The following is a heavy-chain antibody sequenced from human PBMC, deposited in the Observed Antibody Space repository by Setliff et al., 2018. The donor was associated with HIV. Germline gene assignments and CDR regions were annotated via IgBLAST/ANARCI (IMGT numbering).Heavy chain of an antibody. J-gene: IGHJ4*02. CDR1: GFTFNTYW. Sequence: PGGSLSLSCVASGFTFNTYWMSWVRQAPGKGLEWVANIKEDGSEKYYVDSVKSRFTISRDNAKNSLYLQMNSLRAEVTAVYYCARDFAVGTVYFDCWGQGTLVTVSS. D-gene: IGHD3-3*01. V-gene: IGHV3-7*03. CDR3: ARDFAVGTVYFDC. CDR2: IKEDGSEK.